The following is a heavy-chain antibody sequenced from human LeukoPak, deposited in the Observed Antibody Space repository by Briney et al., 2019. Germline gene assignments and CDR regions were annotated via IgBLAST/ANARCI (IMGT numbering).Heavy chain of an antibody. CDR1: GFTFSSYS. Sequence: KPGGSLRLSCAASGFTFSSYSMNWVRQAPGKGLEWVSYITSSSNYIYYADSVKGRFTISRDNAKDSLYLQMNSLRAEDTAVYYCARRLDSSGSHFDYWGQGTLVTVSS. J-gene: IGHJ4*02. V-gene: IGHV3-21*01. CDR2: ITSSSNYI. D-gene: IGHD3-22*01. CDR3: ARRLDSSGSHFDY.